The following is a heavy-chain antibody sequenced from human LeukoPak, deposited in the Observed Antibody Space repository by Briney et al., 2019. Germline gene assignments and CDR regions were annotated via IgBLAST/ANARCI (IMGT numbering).Heavy chain of an antibody. CDR1: GFTFSSYA. V-gene: IGHV3-66*04. Sequence: PGGSLRLSCAASGFTFSSYAMSWVRQAPGKGLEWVSVIYSGGSTYYADSVKGRFTISRDNSKNTLYLQMNSLRAEDTAVYYCARHPYSSSSEDYFDYWGQGTLVTVSS. J-gene: IGHJ4*02. CDR3: ARHPYSSSSEDYFDY. D-gene: IGHD6-13*01. CDR2: IYSGGST.